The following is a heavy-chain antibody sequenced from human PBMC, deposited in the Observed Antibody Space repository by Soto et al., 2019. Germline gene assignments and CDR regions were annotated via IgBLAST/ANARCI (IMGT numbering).Heavy chain of an antibody. Sequence: QLQLQESGPGLVKPSETLSLTCTVSGGSISSSSYYWGWIRQPPGKGLEWTGSIYYSGSTYYNPSLNSRVTISVDTSNNTFSLKLSPVTAADTAVYYCARHAVAVAEYDYYGMDVWGQGTTVTVSS. D-gene: IGHD6-19*01. V-gene: IGHV4-39*01. CDR1: GGSISSSSYY. J-gene: IGHJ6*02. CDR2: IYYSGST. CDR3: ARHAVAVAEYDYYGMDV.